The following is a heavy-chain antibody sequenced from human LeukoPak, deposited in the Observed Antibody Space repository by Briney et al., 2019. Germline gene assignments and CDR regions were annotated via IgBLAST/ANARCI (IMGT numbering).Heavy chain of an antibody. D-gene: IGHD2-21*02. V-gene: IGHV3-20*04. Sequence: VLLGGSLRLSCAASGFTFDDYGMSWVRQAPGKGLEWVSGINWNGGSTGYADSVKGRFTISRDNAKNSLYLQMNSLRAEDTALYYCARMTVAGSLFDYWGQGTLVTVSS. CDR3: ARMTVAGSLFDY. CDR1: GFTFDDYG. CDR2: INWNGGST. J-gene: IGHJ4*02.